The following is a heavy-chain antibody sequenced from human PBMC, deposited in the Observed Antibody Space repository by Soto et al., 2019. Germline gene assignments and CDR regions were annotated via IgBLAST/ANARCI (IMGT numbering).Heavy chain of an antibody. Sequence: QVQLQESGPGLVKPSGTLSLTCAVSGGSISSSNWWSWVRQPPGKGLEWIGEIYHSGSTNYNSSLKSRVTISVDKSKNQFSLKLSSVTAADTAVYYCARAEQYGSGSYYERYYYYGMDVWGQGTTVTVSS. CDR3: ARAEQYGSGSYYERYYYYGMDV. D-gene: IGHD3-10*01. CDR1: GGSISSSNW. V-gene: IGHV4-4*02. CDR2: IYHSGST. J-gene: IGHJ6*02.